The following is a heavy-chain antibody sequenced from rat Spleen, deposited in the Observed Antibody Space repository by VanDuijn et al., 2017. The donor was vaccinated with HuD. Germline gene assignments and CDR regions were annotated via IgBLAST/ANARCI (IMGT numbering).Heavy chain of an antibody. CDR1: GFTFSNYG. Sequence: EVQLVESGGGLVQPGRSLKLSCAASGFTFSNYGMAWVRQTPTKGLEWVASISTGGSTYYPDSVKGRFTISRDNAKSTLYLQMDSLRSEDTATYYCARQEYGYWYFDFWGQGVMVTVSS. J-gene: IGHJ2*01. D-gene: IGHD4-1*01. V-gene: IGHV5S13*01. CDR3: ARQEYGYWYFDF. CDR2: ISTGGST.